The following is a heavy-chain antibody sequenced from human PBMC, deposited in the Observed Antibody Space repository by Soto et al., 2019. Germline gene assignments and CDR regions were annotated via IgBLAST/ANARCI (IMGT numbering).Heavy chain of an antibody. V-gene: IGHV4-59*01. D-gene: IGHD2-2*01. Sequence: SETLSLTCTVSGGSITTYYWNWIRQPPGKGLEWIGYMYYTGNTNYNPSLKSRVSISVDTSKNQFSLKLTSVTAADTAVYYCAKDGYSITRNKPLDYWGQGTLVTVSS. CDR3: AKDGYSITRNKPLDY. CDR2: MYYTGNT. CDR1: GGSITTYY. J-gene: IGHJ4*02.